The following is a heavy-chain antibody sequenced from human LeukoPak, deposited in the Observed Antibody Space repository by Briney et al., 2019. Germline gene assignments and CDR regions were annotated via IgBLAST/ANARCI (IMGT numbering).Heavy chain of an antibody. CDR1: GYIFTSYY. CDR3: ATWGSSSSPLPSMDV. D-gene: IGHD6-13*01. J-gene: IGHJ6*02. V-gene: IGHV1-46*01. CDR2: IDPRGGGT. Sequence: ASVKVSCTASGYIFTSYYMHWVRRAPGQGLEWMGIIDPRGGGTTYAQNFQGRVTMTRDTSTSTVYMELSSLRSEDTAVYYCATWGSSSSPLPSMDVWGQGTTVTVSS.